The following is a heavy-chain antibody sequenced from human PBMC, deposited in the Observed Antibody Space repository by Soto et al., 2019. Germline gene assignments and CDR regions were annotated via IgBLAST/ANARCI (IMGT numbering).Heavy chain of an antibody. J-gene: IGHJ4*01. CDR2: LIPRFGTT. CDR3: ARGPNWGHRFHT. V-gene: IGHV1-69*06. D-gene: IGHD7-27*01. Sequence: QVQLVQSGAEVKKPGSSVKVSCEASGGTFSGHAISWVRQAPGQGPEWMVGLIPRFGTTQHAQNFHDRLTITAVKYTSTAYNELTSRGFEDTAIYYCARGPNWGHRFHTWGHGSLVTVSS. CDR1: GGTFSGHA.